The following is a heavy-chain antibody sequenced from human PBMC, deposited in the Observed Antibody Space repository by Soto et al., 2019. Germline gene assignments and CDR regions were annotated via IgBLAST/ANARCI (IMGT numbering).Heavy chain of an antibody. CDR3: ARDTGGSYDF. J-gene: IGHJ4*02. CDR2: TRNKANSYAA. CDR1: GFRFSDYY. D-gene: IGHD1-26*01. Sequence: EVQLVESGGGLVQPGGSLRLSCAASGFRFSDYYMDWVRQLPGMGLEWVGRTRNKANSYAAEYAPSVRGRFTISRHDSEDSMFLQLNSLKTEDTAVYYCARDTGGSYDFWGQGALVTVPS. V-gene: IGHV3-72*01.